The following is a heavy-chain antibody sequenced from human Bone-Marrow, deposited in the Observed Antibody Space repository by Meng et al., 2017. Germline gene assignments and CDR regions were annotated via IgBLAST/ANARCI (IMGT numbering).Heavy chain of an antibody. D-gene: IGHD1-14*01. CDR1: VYTSNSYA. J-gene: IGHJ4*02. V-gene: IGHV1-3*01. CDR3: ARGNGIPGY. CDR2: INAANGNT. Sequence: HVTPVHSETGVTTAGATVKVICTASVYTSNSYAMHWVRQAPGQRLEWMRWINAANGNTKYSQSFQGRVTITRDTSASTAYMALSSLRSEDTAVYYCARGNGIPGYWGQGTLVTVSS.